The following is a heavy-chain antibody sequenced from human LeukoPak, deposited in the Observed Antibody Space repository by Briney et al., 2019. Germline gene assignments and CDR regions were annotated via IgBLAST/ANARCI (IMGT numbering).Heavy chain of an antibody. V-gene: IGHV3-64D*06. Sequence: PGGSLRLSCSASGFTFSTYAMYWVRQAPGKGLEYVSSINGNGVSTDYADSVKGRFTISRDNSKNTLFLQMSSLRAADTAVYYCVKVAVGATFDYWGQGALVTVSS. CDR3: VKVAVGATFDY. J-gene: IGHJ4*02. CDR1: GFTFSTYA. D-gene: IGHD1-26*01. CDR2: INGNGVST.